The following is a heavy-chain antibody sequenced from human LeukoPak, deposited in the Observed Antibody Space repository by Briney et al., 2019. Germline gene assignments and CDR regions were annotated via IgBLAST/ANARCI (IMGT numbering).Heavy chain of an antibody. J-gene: IGHJ5*02. CDR1: GYSISSGYY. CDR3: ARVMVVVTAKYNWFDP. V-gene: IGHV4-38-2*01. Sequence: SETLSLTCAVSGYSISSGYYWGWIRQPPGKALEWIGSIYHSGSTYYNPSLKSRVTISVDTSKNQFSLKLSSVTAADTAVYYCARVMVVVTAKYNWFDPWGQGTLVTVSS. D-gene: IGHD2-21*02. CDR2: IYHSGST.